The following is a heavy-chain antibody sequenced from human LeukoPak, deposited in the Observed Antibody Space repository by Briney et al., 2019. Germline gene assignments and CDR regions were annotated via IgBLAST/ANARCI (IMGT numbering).Heavy chain of an antibody. Sequence: GGSPRLSCAASGFTFSSYAMSWVRQAPGKGLEWVSYISSSGSTVYYADSVKGRFTISRDNAKNSLYLQMNSLRAGDTAVYYCARDQYYDSSGAFGYWGQGTLVTVSS. CDR1: GFTFSSYA. CDR2: ISSSGSTV. V-gene: IGHV3-48*04. CDR3: ARDQYYDSSGAFGY. J-gene: IGHJ4*02. D-gene: IGHD3-22*01.